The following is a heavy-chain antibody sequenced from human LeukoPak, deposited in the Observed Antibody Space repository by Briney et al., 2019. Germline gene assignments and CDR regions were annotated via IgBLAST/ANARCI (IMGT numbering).Heavy chain of an antibody. CDR1: GGSISSSSYY. CDR3: ARGYTSSWYFGNWFDP. Sequence: SETLSLTCTVSGGSISSSSYYWGWIRQPPGKGLEWIGYIYYSGSTYYNPSLKSRVTIYVDTSKNQFSLNLSSVTAADTAVYYCARGYTSSWYFGNWFDPWGQGTLVTVSS. V-gene: IGHV4-39*01. J-gene: IGHJ5*02. D-gene: IGHD6-13*01. CDR2: IYYSGST.